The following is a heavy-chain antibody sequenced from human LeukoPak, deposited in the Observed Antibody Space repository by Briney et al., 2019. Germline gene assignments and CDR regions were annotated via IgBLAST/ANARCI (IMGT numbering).Heavy chain of an antibody. CDR1: GCIFSSYA. CDR2: IGAGGTFT. Sequence: GGSLRLSCTASGCIFSSYAMNWVRQAAGEVLEWVSGIGAGGTFTYYADSAKGGFTISRDNSRNPLYLQMTSLRAENTAVYSCAKDLDYTTYGYYFDYWGQGTLVTVSS. CDR3: AKDLDYTTYGYYFDY. J-gene: IGHJ4*02. D-gene: IGHD4-11*01. V-gene: IGHV3-23*01.